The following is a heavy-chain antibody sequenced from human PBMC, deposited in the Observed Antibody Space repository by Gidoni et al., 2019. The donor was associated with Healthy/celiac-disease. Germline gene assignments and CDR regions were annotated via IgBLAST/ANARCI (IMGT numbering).Heavy chain of an antibody. D-gene: IGHD6-13*01. J-gene: IGHJ5*02. Sequence: QVQLVQSGAEVKKPGASVKVSCKASGYTFTSYYMHWVRQAPGQGLEWMGIINPSGGSTSYAQKFQGRVTMTRDTSTSTVYMELSSLRSEDTAVYYCARVIIAAAGHLAGWFDPWGQGTLVTVSS. CDR2: INPSGGST. CDR3: ARVIIAAAGHLAGWFDP. V-gene: IGHV1-46*01. CDR1: GYTFTSYY.